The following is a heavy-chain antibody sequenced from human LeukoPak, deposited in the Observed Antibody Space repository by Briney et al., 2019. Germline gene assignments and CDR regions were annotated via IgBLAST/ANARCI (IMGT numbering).Heavy chain of an antibody. CDR3: AREDSGSYYNFYYFYMDV. CDR1: GVSISSYY. Sequence: SETLSLTCTVSGVSISSYYWSWIRQPAGKGLEWIGHIYTSGSTNYNPSLKSRVTLSVDTSKTQFYLSLSSVTAADTAVYYCAREDSGSYYNFYYFYMDVWGKGTTVTISS. CDR2: IYTSGST. V-gene: IGHV4-4*07. D-gene: IGHD3-10*01. J-gene: IGHJ6*03.